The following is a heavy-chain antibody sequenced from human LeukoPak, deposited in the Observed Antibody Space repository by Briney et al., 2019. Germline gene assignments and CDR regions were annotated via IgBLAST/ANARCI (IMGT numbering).Heavy chain of an antibody. Sequence: TSVKVSSKATGFTFTGSAMQWVRKARGQRLEWVGWIVVGSGNTNYAQKFQERVTITRDMSTSTAYMELSSLRSEDTAVYYCAADQGSGWYVWGQGTLVTVSS. CDR2: IVVGSGNT. V-gene: IGHV1-58*02. CDR3: AADQGSGWYV. J-gene: IGHJ4*02. D-gene: IGHD6-19*01. CDR1: GFTFTGSA.